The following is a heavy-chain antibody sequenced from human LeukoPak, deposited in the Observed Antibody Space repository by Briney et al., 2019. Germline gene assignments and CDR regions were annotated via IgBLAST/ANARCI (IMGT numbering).Heavy chain of an antibody. J-gene: IGHJ6*03. CDR3: AGGRGSGTYYTRGYYMDV. Sequence: PGGSLRLSCAASGFTFSSYEMNWVRQAPGKGLEWVPYISSSGSTIYYADSVKGRFTISRDNAKNSLYLQMNSLRAEDTAVYYCAGGRGSGTYYTRGYYMDVWGKGTTVTISS. V-gene: IGHV3-48*03. D-gene: IGHD3-10*01. CDR2: ISSSGSTI. CDR1: GFTFSSYE.